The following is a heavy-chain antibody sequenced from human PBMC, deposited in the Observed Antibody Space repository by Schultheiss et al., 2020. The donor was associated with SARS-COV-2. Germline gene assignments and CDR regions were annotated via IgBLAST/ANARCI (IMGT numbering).Heavy chain of an antibody. CDR1: GYTFTSYG. Sequence: ASVKVSCKASGYTFTSYGISWVRQAPGQGLEWMGWISAYNGNTNYAQKFQGRVTMTEDTSTDTAYMELSSLRSEDTAVYYCATALRSGGSCYDHWGQGTLVTVSS. CDR3: ATALRSGGSCYDH. J-gene: IGHJ4*02. D-gene: IGHD2-15*01. V-gene: IGHV1-18*01. CDR2: ISAYNGNT.